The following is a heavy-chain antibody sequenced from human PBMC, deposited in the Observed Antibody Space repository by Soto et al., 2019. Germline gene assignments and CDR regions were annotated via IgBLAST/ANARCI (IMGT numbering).Heavy chain of an antibody. Sequence: EVQLVQSGTEVKKPGDSLKISCEFPGYTFIRNSIAWVRQMPGGGLEWMGLFHPSDSQAKYSPSFQGQVTISVDRSTNTAYLQWNSLKASDTAIYYCGTYYNVWSAWGQGTLVIVSS. V-gene: IGHV5-51*01. CDR2: FHPSDSQA. CDR3: GTYYNVWSA. CDR1: GYTFIRNS. J-gene: IGHJ5*02. D-gene: IGHD3-3*01.